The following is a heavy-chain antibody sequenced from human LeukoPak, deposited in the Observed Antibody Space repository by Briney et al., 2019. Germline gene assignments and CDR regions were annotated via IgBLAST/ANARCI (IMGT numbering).Heavy chain of an antibody. Sequence: GGSLRLSCAASGFTFSSYGMHWVREAPGKGLEGVAVIWYDGSNKYYADSVKGRFTISRDNSTNTLYLQMNSLRAEDTAVYYCARQMYYDSSGYYFQHAFDIWGQGTMVTVSS. CDR1: GFTFSSYG. J-gene: IGHJ3*02. V-gene: IGHV3-33*01. CDR3: ARQMYYDSSGYYFQHAFDI. CDR2: IWYDGSNK. D-gene: IGHD3-22*01.